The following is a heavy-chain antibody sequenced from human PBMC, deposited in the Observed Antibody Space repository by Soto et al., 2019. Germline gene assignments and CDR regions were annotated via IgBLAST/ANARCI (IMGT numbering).Heavy chain of an antibody. V-gene: IGHV1-8*01. CDR1: GYTFTSYD. CDR2: MNPNSGNT. J-gene: IGHJ5*02. D-gene: IGHD6-13*01. Sequence: QVQLVQSGAEVKKPGASVKVSRKASGYTFTSYDINWVRQATGQGLEWMGWMNPNSGNTGYAQKFQGRVTMTRNTSISTAYMELSSLRAEDTAVDYCARESSSAGTGWFDPLGQGTLVTVSS. CDR3: ARESSSAGTGWFDP.